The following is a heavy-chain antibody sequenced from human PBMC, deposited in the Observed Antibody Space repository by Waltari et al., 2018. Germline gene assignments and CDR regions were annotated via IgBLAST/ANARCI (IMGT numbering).Heavy chain of an antibody. J-gene: IGHJ4*02. CDR2: SIPILTMT. CDR3: ALEYYGGNPPLYFFDH. Sequence: QVQLVQSGAEVKKPGSSVKVSCKASGGIFSSHAISWVRQAPGQGLEWMGGSIPILTMTNYAKNFQGRVTSTEDKSTSTAYMELSGLKYEDTAVYYCALEYYGGNPPLYFFDHWGQGTLVIVSS. D-gene: IGHD3-10*01. V-gene: IGHV1-69*10. CDR1: GGIFSSHA.